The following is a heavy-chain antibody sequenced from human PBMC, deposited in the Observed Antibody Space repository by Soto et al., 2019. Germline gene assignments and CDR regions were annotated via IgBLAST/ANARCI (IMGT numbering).Heavy chain of an antibody. CDR2: IYYSGST. CDR3: ARIEDSGRTFDY. CDR1: GGSISSSSYY. V-gene: IGHV4-39*01. Sequence: SETLSLTCTVSGGSISSSSYYWGWIRQPPGKGLEWIGSIYYSGSTYYNPSLKSRVTISVDTSKNQFSLKLSSVTAANTAVYYCARIEDSGRTFDYWGQGTLVTVSS. D-gene: IGHD1-26*01. J-gene: IGHJ4*02.